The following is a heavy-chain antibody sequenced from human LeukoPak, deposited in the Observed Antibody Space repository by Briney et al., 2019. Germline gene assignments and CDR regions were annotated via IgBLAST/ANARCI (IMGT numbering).Heavy chain of an antibody. CDR1: GFTFSSYS. D-gene: IGHD3-10*01. J-gene: IGHJ4*02. CDR2: IYSGGST. CDR3: AREGELTYYGSGSWDY. Sequence: RGSLRLSCAASGFTFSSYSMRWGRQAPGKGLGRGSVIYSGGSTYNAGSVKGRFTISRHNSKNTLYLQMNSLRDEGTAVYYCAREGELTYYGSGSWDYWGQGTLVTVSS. V-gene: IGHV3-53*04.